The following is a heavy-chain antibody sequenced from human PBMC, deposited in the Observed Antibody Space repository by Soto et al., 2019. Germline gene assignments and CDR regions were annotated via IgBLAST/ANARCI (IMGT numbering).Heavy chain of an antibody. V-gene: IGHV1-69*04. CDR1: GGTFSSYT. D-gene: IGHD2-2*01. J-gene: IGHJ6*03. CDR3: ARDALRYCSSTSCPHDYYYYYMDV. Sequence: SVKVSCKASGGTFSSYTISWVRQAPGQGLEWMGRIIPILGIANYAQKFQGRVTITADKSTSTAYMELSSLRSEDTAVYYCARDALRYCSSTSCPHDYYYYYMDVWGKGTTVTVSS. CDR2: IIPILGIA.